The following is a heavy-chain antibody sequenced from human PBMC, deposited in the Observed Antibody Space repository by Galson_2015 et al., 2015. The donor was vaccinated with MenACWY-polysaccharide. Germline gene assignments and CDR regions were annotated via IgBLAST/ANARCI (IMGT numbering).Heavy chain of an antibody. CDR3: EREGSGRFDN. V-gene: IGHV3-7*01. CDR1: GFTFSSYW. CDR2: IKQDESKN. Sequence: SLRLSCAASGFTFSSYWMSWVRQAPGKGLEWVANIKQDESKNGYLDSVKGRFTISRDNAKNSLFLQMNSLRVEDTAVNFCEREGSGRFDNWGQGGLVTVAS. J-gene: IGHJ4*02. D-gene: IGHD1-26*01.